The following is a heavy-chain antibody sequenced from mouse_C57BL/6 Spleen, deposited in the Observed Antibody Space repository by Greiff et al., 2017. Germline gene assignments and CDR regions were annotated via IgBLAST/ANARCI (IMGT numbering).Heavy chain of an antibody. D-gene: IGHD1-1*01. CDR3: ARDHYYGSSYWYFDV. J-gene: IGHJ1*03. CDR2: ISDGGSYT. V-gene: IGHV5-4*01. Sequence: EVQGVESGGGLVKPGGSLKLSCAASGFTFSSYAMSWVRQTPEKRLEWVATISDGGSYTYYPDNAKNNLYLQMSHLKSEDTAMYYCARDHYYGSSYWYFDVWGTGTTVTVSS. CDR1: GFTFSSYA.